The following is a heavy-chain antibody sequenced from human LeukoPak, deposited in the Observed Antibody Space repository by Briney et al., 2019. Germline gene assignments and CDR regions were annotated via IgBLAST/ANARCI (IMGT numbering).Heavy chain of an antibody. CDR1: GFTFDNYG. D-gene: IGHD3-22*01. J-gene: IGHJ4*02. V-gene: IGHV3-30*03. CDR2: ISYDGSDK. Sequence: PGRSLRLSCAASGFTFDNYGMHWVRQAPGKGLEWVAIISYDGSDKYYADSVKGRFTISRDNSKNTLYLQMNSLRAEDTAVYYCARDFYYDSSGYLCCSPTLNDYWGQGTLVTVSS. CDR3: ARDFYYDSSGYLCCSPTLNDY.